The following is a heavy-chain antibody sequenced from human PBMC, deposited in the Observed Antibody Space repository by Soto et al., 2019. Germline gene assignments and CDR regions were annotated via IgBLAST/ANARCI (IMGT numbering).Heavy chain of an antibody. J-gene: IGHJ2*01. CDR2: ISYDGSNK. CDR3: ASHGDDVYFDL. CDR1: GFTFSSYA. Sequence: QVQLVESGGGVVQPGRSLRLSCAASGFTFSSYAMHWVRQAPGKGLEWVAVISYDGSNKYYADSVKGRFTISRDNSKNTLYLQMNSLRAEDTAVYYCASHGDDVYFDLWGRGTLVTVSS. V-gene: IGHV3-30-3*01. D-gene: IGHD4-17*01.